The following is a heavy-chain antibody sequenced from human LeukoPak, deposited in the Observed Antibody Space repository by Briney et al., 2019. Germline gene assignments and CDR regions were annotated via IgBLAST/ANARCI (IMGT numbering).Heavy chain of an antibody. D-gene: IGHD3-10*01. J-gene: IGHJ4*02. CDR1: GGTFRKNV. CDR3: ATVTLLRGVHGPFDF. Sequence: ASVKVSCKASGGTFRKNVISWVRQAPGQGLEWMGKIIPIFGSPYYAQKFQGGVTITADESTNTVYMELKSLRSEDTAIYYCATVTLLRGVHGPFDFWGQGTLVTVSS. V-gene: IGHV1-69*13. CDR2: IIPIFGSP.